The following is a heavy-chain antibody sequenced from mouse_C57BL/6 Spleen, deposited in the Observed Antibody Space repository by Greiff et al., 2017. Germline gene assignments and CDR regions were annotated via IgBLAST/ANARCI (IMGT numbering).Heavy chain of an antibody. CDR3: ARIGSPDFDY. J-gene: IGHJ2*01. V-gene: IGHV1-26*01. CDR1: GYTFTDYY. D-gene: IGHD6-1*01. CDR2: INPNNGGT. Sequence: VQLQQSGPELVKPGASVKISCKASGYTFTDYYMNWVKQSHGKSLEWIGDINPNNGGTSYNQKFKGKATLTVDKSSSTAYMELRSLTSEDSAVYYCARIGSPDFDYWGQGTTLTVAS.